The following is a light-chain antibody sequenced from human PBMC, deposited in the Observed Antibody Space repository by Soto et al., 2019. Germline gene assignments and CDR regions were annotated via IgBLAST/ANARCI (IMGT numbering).Light chain of an antibody. CDR1: QSASYSSNNNNY. CDR3: HQYYATPPT. CDR2: WAS. J-gene: IGKJ1*01. V-gene: IGKV4-1*01. Sequence: DIVLTQSPDSLAVSLGERATINCKSSQSASYSSNNNNYLAWYQQKPGQPPKLLIYWASIRQSGVPDRFSGSGSGADFTLTISSLQAEDVAVYYCHQYYATPPTFGQGTKVEIK.